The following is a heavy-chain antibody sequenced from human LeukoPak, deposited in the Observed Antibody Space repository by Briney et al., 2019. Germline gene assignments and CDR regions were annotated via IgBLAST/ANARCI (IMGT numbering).Heavy chain of an antibody. CDR3: ANIVWPNGSGRTYFDH. D-gene: IGHD3-10*01. CDR1: GISLSTPGAG. Sequence: SGPTLVNPTQTLTLTCTFSGISLSTPGAGVGWIRQPPGKALEWLALIYWDDDKRHTPSLKNRLTITKDTSKNQVVLRMTNMDPVDTATYCCANIVWPNGSGRTYFDHWGQGTLVTVSS. CDR2: IYWDDDK. V-gene: IGHV2-5*02. J-gene: IGHJ4*02.